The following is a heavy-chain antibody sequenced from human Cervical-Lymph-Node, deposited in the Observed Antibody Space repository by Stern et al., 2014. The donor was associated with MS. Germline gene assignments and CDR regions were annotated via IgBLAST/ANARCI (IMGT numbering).Heavy chain of an antibody. CDR3: ARLHIVDAFDI. V-gene: IGHV2-5*02. CDR1: GFSLSTSGGG. D-gene: IGHD2-21*01. J-gene: IGHJ3*02. CDR2: IYWDDDK. Sequence: QVTLRESGPTLVKHTQTLTLTCTFSGFSLSTSGGGVGWIRQPPGKALEWLALIYWDDDKRYSPSLKSRLTITKDTSKNQVVLTMTNMDPVDTATYYCARLHIVDAFDIWGQGTMVTVSS.